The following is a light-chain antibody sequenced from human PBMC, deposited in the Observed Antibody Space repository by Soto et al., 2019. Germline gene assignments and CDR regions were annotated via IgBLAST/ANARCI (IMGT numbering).Light chain of an antibody. CDR2: GAS. J-gene: IGKJ3*01. CDR1: QSVSTQ. Sequence: EIVMTQSPATLSVSPGERATLSCRASQSVSTQLAWYRHKPGQAPRLLIYGASTWATGIPARFSGSGSGPEFTLTINRLQSEDFAVYYCQQYKNWPPFTFGPGTTVDIK. CDR3: QQYKNWPPFT. V-gene: IGKV3-15*01.